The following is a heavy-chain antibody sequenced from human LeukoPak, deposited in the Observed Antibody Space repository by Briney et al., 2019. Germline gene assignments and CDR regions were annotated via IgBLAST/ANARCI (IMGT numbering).Heavy chain of an antibody. Sequence: ASEKVSCKASGYTFTSCDINWVRQATAQGIEWMGWMNPNSGNTGYGQSFQGRITMTRDISIGTAYMELSNLTSEDTAIYYCTRGSSGRRDNWGQGTLVTVSA. CDR2: MNPNSGNT. D-gene: IGHD6-19*01. V-gene: IGHV1-8*01. CDR3: TRGSSGRRDN. J-gene: IGHJ4*02. CDR1: GYTFTSCD.